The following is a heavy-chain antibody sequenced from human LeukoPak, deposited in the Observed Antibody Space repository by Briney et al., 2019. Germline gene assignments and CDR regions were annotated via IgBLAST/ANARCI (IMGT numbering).Heavy chain of an antibody. D-gene: IGHD3-10*02. V-gene: IGHV3-48*03. CDR3: AELGITMIGGV. CDR2: ISSSGSTI. CDR1: GFTFSSYE. J-gene: IGHJ6*04. Sequence: GSLRLSCAASGFTFSSYEMNWGRQAPGKGVGWVSYISSSGSTIYYADSVKGRFTISRDNAKNSLYLQMNSLRAEDTAVYYCAELGITMIGGVWGKGTTVTISS.